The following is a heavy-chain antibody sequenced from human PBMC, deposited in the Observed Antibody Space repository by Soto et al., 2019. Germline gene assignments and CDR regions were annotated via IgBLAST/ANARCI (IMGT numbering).Heavy chain of an antibody. CDR3: ARLYVFDSSTYYSGYLDH. V-gene: IGHV3-33*01. Sequence: HPGGSLRLSCAASGFTFENYGMHWFRQAPGKGLEWVAVIWYDGSYKYYGDSVKGRFTISRDNSNDTLYLQMNSLRAEDTAVYFCARLYVFDSSTYYSGYLDHWGRGTLVTVSS. J-gene: IGHJ4*02. CDR2: IWYDGSYK. CDR1: GFTFENYG. D-gene: IGHD3-22*01.